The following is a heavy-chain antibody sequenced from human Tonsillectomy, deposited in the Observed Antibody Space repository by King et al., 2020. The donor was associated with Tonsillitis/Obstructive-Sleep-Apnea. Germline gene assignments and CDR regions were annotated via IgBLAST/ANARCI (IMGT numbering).Heavy chain of an antibody. D-gene: IGHD5-18*01. V-gene: IGHV3-30*18. CDR1: GFTFSSYG. CDR2: ISYDGSNK. CDR3: SKDQRGYSYGYGDQYGLDV. Sequence: VQLVESGGGVVQPGRSLRLSCAASGFTFSSYGMHWVRQAPGKGLEWVAVISYDGSNKYYADSVKGRFTISRDNSKNTLYLQMNSLTAEDTALYYCSKDQRGYSYGYGDQYGLDVWGQGTTVTVSS. J-gene: IGHJ6*02.